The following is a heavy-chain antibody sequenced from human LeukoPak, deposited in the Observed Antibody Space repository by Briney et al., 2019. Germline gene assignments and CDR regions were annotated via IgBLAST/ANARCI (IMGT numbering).Heavy chain of an antibody. Sequence: GGSLRLSCAASGFTFGTYTMNWVRQAPGKGLEWVSSISSRSSYIYYADSVKGRFTISRDNSKNTLYLQMNSLRAEDTAVYYCAKSIPTIAVAVSTRQWGQGTLVTVSS. CDR3: AKSIPTIAVAVSTRQ. CDR1: GFTFGTYT. D-gene: IGHD6-19*01. V-gene: IGHV3-21*01. J-gene: IGHJ4*02. CDR2: ISSRSSYI.